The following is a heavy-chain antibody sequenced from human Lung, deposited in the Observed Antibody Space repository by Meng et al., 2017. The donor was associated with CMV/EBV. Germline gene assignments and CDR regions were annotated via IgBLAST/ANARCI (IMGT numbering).Heavy chain of an antibody. J-gene: IGHJ4*02. Sequence: ASXXVSXKASGYSFTAYYIHWVRQAPGQGLEWMGWISPNSGGTNYAQRFQGRVTLTRDTSISTVYMELRRLTSDDTAVYFCARDFVVLPAATYFDYWRQGXLVTVSS. CDR1: GYSFTAYY. CDR2: ISPNSGGT. CDR3: ARDFVVLPAATYFDY. D-gene: IGHD2-2*01. V-gene: IGHV1-2*02.